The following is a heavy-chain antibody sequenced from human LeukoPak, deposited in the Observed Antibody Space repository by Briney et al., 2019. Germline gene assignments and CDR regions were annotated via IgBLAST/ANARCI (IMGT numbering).Heavy chain of an antibody. J-gene: IGHJ4*02. CDR2: IRYSGST. Sequence: SETLSLTCTVSGGSISSSGYLSGWIRQPPGKGLELIGNIRYSGSTYYNPSLKSRVTISVDTSKNQFSLKLSSVTAADTAVYYCLRSHGAYWGQGTLVTVSS. CDR1: GGSISSSGYL. V-gene: IGHV4-39*01. D-gene: IGHD3-10*01. CDR3: LRSHGAY.